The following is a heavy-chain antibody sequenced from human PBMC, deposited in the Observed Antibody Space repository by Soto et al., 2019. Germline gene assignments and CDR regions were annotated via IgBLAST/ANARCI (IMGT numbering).Heavy chain of an antibody. CDR1: GLTFRSYA. J-gene: IGHJ6*02. V-gene: IGHV3-23*01. CDR3: ANVDWNYGKDA. Sequence: LSXAASGLTFRSYAMSWVRQAPGKGLEWVSGINGFGDRTNYADSVKGRFTISRDNSKNTLYLQMNSLRVEDTAIYYCANVDWNYGKDAWGQGTTVTVSS. CDR2: INGFGDRT. D-gene: IGHD1-1*01.